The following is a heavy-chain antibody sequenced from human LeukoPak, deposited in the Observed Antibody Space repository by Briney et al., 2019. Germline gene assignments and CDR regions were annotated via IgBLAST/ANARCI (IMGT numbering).Heavy chain of an antibody. D-gene: IGHD2-2*01. CDR1: GFTFSSYS. V-gene: IGHV3-21*01. J-gene: IGHJ4*02. CDR2: ISSSSSYI. CDR3: ASTARDCSSTSCYVLDY. Sequence: GGSLRLSCAASGFTFSSYSMNWVRQAPGKGLEWVSSISSSSSYIYYADSVKGRFTISRDNAKNSLYLQMNSLRAEDTAVYYCASTARDCSSTSCYVLDYWGQGTLVTVSS.